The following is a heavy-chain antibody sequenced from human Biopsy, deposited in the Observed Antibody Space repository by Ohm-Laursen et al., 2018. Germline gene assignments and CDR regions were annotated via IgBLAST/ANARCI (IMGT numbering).Heavy chain of an antibody. CDR1: GGSISSGGYY. Sequence: SQTLSLTCSVSGGSISSGGYYWSWIRQFPGKGLELLGYIYNVESTYYNPSLKSRVLISGDASRSQYSLKLTSVTAADTAVYYCVRDRRDWYEPWGQGTLVTVSS. J-gene: IGHJ5*02. CDR3: VRDRRDWYEP. V-gene: IGHV4-31*03. CDR2: IYNVEST.